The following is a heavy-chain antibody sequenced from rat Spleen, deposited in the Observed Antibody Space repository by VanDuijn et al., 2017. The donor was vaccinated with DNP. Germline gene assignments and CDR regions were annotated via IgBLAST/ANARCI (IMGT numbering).Heavy chain of an antibody. V-gene: IGHV5-17*01. Sequence: EVQLVESGGGVVQPGRSLKLSCVASGFTFSDYAMAWVRQAPKKGLEWVAYIGSAAYAPYYGDSVKGRFTISRDNAKSTLYLQMNSLRSEDMATYYCVRWNSGHFDYWGQGVMVTVSS. CDR1: GFTFSDYA. CDR3: VRWNSGHFDY. CDR2: IGSAAYAP. J-gene: IGHJ2*01. D-gene: IGHD4-3*01.